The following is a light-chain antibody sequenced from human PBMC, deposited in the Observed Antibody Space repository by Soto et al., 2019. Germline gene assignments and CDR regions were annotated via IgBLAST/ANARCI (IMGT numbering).Light chain of an antibody. CDR2: GAS. V-gene: IGKV3-20*01. CDR1: PSVSNNY. Sequence: EIVLTQSPGTLSLSPGERATLSCRASPSVSNNYLAWYQQKPGQAPRLLISGASNSATGIPDRFSGSGSGTDFTLAISRLEPEDCAVYYCQQYGTSRFTFGPGTRVDLK. CDR3: QQYGTSRFT. J-gene: IGKJ3*01.